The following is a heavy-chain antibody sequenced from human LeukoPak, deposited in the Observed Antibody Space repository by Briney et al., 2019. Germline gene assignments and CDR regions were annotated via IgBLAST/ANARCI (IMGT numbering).Heavy chain of an antibody. CDR1: GFTVSSNY. V-gene: IGHV3-66*01. CDR2: IYSGGST. CDR3: ALDYHDSSGYYDANPFFDY. Sequence: GGSLRLSCAASGFTVSSNYMSWVRQAPGKGLGWVSVIYSGGSTYYADSVKGRFTLSRDNSKNPLYLQINSLRAEDTAVYYWALDYHDSSGYYDANPFFDYWGQGTLVTVSS. D-gene: IGHD3-22*01. J-gene: IGHJ4*02.